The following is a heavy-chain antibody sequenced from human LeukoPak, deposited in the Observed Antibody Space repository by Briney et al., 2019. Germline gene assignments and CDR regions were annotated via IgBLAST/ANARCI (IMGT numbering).Heavy chain of an antibody. Sequence: GGSLRLSCAASGFTFSSYGMHWVRQAPGKGLEWVAFIRYDGSNKYYADSVKGRFTISRDNSKNTLYLQMNSLRAEDTAVYYCAKDRCYSCYYYYYYMEVWGKGTTVTVSS. V-gene: IGHV3-30*02. CDR1: GFTFSSYG. D-gene: IGHD2-15*01. J-gene: IGHJ6*03. CDR2: IRYDGSNK. CDR3: AKDRCYSCYYYYYYMEV.